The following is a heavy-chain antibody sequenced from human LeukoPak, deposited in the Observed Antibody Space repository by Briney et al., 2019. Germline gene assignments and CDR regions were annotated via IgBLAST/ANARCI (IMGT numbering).Heavy chain of an antibody. CDR3: ARGRYGSGSYYPAADV. CDR1: GFIFSTYW. V-gene: IGHV3-66*01. CDR2: IYSDGST. Sequence: GSLRLSCAASGFIFSTYWMSWVRQAPGKGLEWVSLIYSDGSTYYADSVKGRFTISRDNSKNTLYLQMNSLRAEDTAVHYCARGRYGSGSYYPAADVWGQGTTVTVSS. J-gene: IGHJ6*02. D-gene: IGHD3-10*01.